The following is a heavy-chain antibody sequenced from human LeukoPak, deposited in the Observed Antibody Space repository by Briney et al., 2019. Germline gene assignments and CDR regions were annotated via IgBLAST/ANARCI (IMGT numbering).Heavy chain of an antibody. CDR3: ARQHCSSTSCSHGPIDY. CDR2: IYYSGST. D-gene: IGHD2-2*01. CDR1: GGSINSGGYY. Sequence: SETLSLTCTVSGGSINSGGYYWSWIRQHPGKGLEWIGYIYYSGSTYYNPSLKSRVTISVDTSKNQFSLKLSSVTAADTAVYYCARQHCSSTSCSHGPIDYWGQGTLVTVSS. V-gene: IGHV4-31*03. J-gene: IGHJ4*02.